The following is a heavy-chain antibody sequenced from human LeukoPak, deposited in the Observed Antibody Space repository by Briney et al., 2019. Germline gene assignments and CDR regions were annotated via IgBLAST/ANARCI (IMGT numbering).Heavy chain of an antibody. V-gene: IGHV4-39*02. CDR3: TSEYSSSPAY. D-gene: IGHD6-6*01. J-gene: IGHJ4*01. CDR1: GGSITNPTYH. CDR2: IYYNGNS. Sequence: SESLSLTCTVSGGSITNPTYHWGWVRQPPGKGLEWIGSIYYNGNSYYNLDLKSRLTLSIDTSNNQFSLKLESVTAADTAVYYCTSEYSSSPAYWGQGTLVTVSS.